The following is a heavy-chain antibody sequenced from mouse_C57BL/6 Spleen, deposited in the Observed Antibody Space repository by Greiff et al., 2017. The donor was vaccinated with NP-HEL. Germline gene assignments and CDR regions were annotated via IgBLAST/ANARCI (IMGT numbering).Heavy chain of an antibody. V-gene: IGHV1-18*01. CDR1: GYTFTDYN. CDR3: ARERGGNYRYYYAMDY. CDR2: INPNNGGT. Sequence: VQLKQSGPELVKPGASVKIPCKASGYTFTDYNMDWVKQSHGKSLEWIGDINPNNGGTIYNQKFKGKATLTVDKSSSTAYMELRSLTSEDTAVYYCARERGGNYRYYYAMDYWGQGTSVTVSS. D-gene: IGHD2-1*01. J-gene: IGHJ4*01.